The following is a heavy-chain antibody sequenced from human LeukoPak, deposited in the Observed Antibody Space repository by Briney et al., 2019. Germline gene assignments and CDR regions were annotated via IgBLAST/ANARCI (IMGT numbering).Heavy chain of an antibody. D-gene: IGHD4-17*01. V-gene: IGHV1-46*02. Sequence: ASVKVSCKASGYTFDVYYIHWVRQAPGQGLEWMGIFNPSGSNTNYAQRFQGRVTLTRDTSMTTVYMDLSGLRPEDTAVYYCARGRTVTNDFDLWGRGTLLTVSS. CDR3: ARGRTVTNDFDL. CDR2: FNPSGSNT. J-gene: IGHJ2*01. CDR1: GYTFDVYY.